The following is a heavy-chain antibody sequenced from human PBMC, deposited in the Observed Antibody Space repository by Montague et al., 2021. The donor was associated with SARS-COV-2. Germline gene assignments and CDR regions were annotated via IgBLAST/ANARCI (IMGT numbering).Heavy chain of an antibody. D-gene: IGHD2-15*01. Sequence: RLSCSASGFTFSSYSMNWVRQAPGKGLEWVSSISSSSSYIYYADSVKGRFTISRDNAKNSLYLQMNSLRAEDTAVYYCARGFNCSGGRCYSEDGDSYCYYGMDAWGQGTPVTVSS. V-gene: IGHV3-21*01. CDR2: ISSSSSYI. CDR3: ARGFNCSGGRCYSEDGDSYCYYGMDA. CDR1: GFTFSSYS. J-gene: IGHJ6*02.